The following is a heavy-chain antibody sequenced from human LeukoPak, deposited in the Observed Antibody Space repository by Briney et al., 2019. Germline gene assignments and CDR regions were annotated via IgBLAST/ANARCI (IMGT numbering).Heavy chain of an antibody. CDR3: AKQIYDFWSGYDY. CDR2: IYSGGST. J-gene: IGHJ4*02. V-gene: IGHV3-53*01. CDR1: GFTVSSNY. D-gene: IGHD3-3*01. Sequence: GGSLRLSCAASGFTVSSNYMSWVRQAPGKGLEWVSVIYSGGSTYYADSVKGRFTISRDNSKNTLYLQMNSLRAEDTAVYYCAKQIYDFWSGYDYWGQGTLVTVSS.